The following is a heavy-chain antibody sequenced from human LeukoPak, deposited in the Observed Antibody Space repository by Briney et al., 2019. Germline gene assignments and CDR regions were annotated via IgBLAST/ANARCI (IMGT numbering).Heavy chain of an antibody. CDR2: IYSGGST. CDR1: GFTVSSNY. J-gene: IGHJ3*02. D-gene: IGHD6-13*01. Sequence: GGSLRLSCAASGFTVSSNYMSWVRQAPGKGLEWVSVIYSGGSTYYADSVKGRFTISRDNAKNSLHLQMNSLRAEDTAVYYCARSSSRYGPFDAFDIWGQGTMVTVSS. V-gene: IGHV3-53*01. CDR3: ARSSSRYGPFDAFDI.